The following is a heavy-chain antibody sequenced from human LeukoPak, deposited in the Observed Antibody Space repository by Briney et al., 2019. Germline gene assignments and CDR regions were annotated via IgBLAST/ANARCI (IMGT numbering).Heavy chain of an antibody. V-gene: IGHV3-11*04. D-gene: IGHD4-17*01. CDR1: GFTFSDYY. Sequence: GGSLRLSCAASGFTFSDYYMSWIRQAPGKGLEWVSYISSSGSTIYYADSVKGRFTISRDNAKNSLYLQMNSLRAEDTAVYYCARDSATVTSTSSWFDPWGQGTLVTVSS. J-gene: IGHJ5*02. CDR2: ISSSGSTI. CDR3: ARDSATVTSTSSWFDP.